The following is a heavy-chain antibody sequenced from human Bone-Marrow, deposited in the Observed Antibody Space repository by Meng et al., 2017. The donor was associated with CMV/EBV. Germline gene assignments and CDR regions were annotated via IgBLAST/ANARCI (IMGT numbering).Heavy chain of an antibody. V-gene: IGHV3-21*01. CDR1: GFTFSTYS. J-gene: IGHJ5*02. CDR3: ARVRYYDSSGTPGDVDR. D-gene: IGHD3-22*01. Sequence: GGSLRLSCAASGFTFSTYSMNWVRQAPGKWLEWVSSITSSSRYIYYADSVKGRFTISRDNAENSLYLQMNSLRAEDTAMYYCARVRYYDSSGTPGDVDRWGQGTLVTVSS. CDR2: ITSSSRYI.